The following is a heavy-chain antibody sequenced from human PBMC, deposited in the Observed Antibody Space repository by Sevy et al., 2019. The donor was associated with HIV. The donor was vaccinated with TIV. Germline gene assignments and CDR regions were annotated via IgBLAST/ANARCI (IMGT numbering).Heavy chain of an antibody. J-gene: IGHJ5*02. V-gene: IGHV1-8*01. CDR1: GYTFTNYD. CDR2: MNPNSGNT. CDR3: ARGTVLLGIVVVPAARGWFDP. D-gene: IGHD2-2*03. Sequence: ASVKVSCKASGYTFTNYDINWVRQATGQGLEWMGWMNPNSGNTGYAQKFQGRGTMTRNTSISTAYMELSSLRSEDTAVYYCARGTVLLGIVVVPAARGWFDPWGQGTLVTVSS.